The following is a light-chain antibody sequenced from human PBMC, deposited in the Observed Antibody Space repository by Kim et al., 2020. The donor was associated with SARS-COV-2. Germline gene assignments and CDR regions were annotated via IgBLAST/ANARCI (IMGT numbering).Light chain of an antibody. CDR3: QQYNSYSPMYT. Sequence: SVGDRVTITCRASQSISSWLAWYQQKPGKAPKLLIYDASSLEGGVPSRFSGSGSGTEFTLTISSLQPDDFATYFCQQYNSYSPMYTFGQGTKLEI. CDR2: DAS. J-gene: IGKJ2*01. V-gene: IGKV1-5*01. CDR1: QSISSW.